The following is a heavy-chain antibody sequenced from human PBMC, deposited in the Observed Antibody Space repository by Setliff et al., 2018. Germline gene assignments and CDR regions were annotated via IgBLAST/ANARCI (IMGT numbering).Heavy chain of an antibody. CDR3: TRGQRAWSY. CDR2: ISAYNGNT. D-gene: IGHD6-19*01. CDR1: GYTFTRCA. J-gene: IGHJ4*02. V-gene: IGHV1-18*01. Sequence: WASVKVSCKASGYTFTRCAISWVRQAPGQGPEWMGWISAYNGNTNYALKLQDRVIMTADTSTNTVYLDLRSLRSDDSAMYYCTRGQRAWSYWGQGTLVTVSS.